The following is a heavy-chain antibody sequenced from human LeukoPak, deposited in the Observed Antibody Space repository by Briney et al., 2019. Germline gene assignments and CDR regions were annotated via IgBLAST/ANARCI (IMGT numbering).Heavy chain of an antibody. J-gene: IGHJ4*02. CDR2: INPNSGVT. V-gene: IGHV1-2*02. Sequence: GASVKVSCKASGYTFTGYYMHWVRQAPGQGLEWMGWINPNSGVTNYAQKFQGRVTMTRDTSISTAYMELSRLRSDDTDVYYCARAIHKLPRHFDYWGQGTLVTVSS. CDR3: ARAIHKLPRHFDY. CDR1: GYTFTGYY. D-gene: IGHD1-7*01.